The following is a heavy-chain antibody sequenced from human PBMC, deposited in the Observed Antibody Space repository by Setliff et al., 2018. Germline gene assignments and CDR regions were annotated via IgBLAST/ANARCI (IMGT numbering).Heavy chain of an antibody. D-gene: IGHD3-16*01. CDR2: IYNSDSR. CDR3: ARSINGYQQRYDF. Sequence: PGESLKISCAVSGLIVSDIHMTWVRQTPGKGLEWLSVIYNSDSRYYADSVKGRFTTSRDDSKNSLFLQMNSVRAEDTAVYYCARSINGYQQRYDFWGQGALVTVSS. J-gene: IGHJ4*02. V-gene: IGHV3-53*01. CDR1: GLIVSDIH.